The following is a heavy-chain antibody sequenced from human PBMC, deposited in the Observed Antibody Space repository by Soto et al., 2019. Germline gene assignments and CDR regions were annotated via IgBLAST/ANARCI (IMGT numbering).Heavy chain of an antibody. V-gene: IGHV4-59*08. CDR3: ARHGATSFCSGGSCYGYYYYMDV. D-gene: IGHD2-15*01. CDR2: IYYSGST. Sequence: SETLSLTCTVSGGSISSYYWSWIRQPPGKGLEWIGYIYYSGSTNYNPSLKSRVTISVDTSKNQFSLKLSSVTAADTAVYYCARHGATSFCSGGSCYGYYYYMDVWGKGTTVTVSS. CDR1: GGSISSYY. J-gene: IGHJ6*03.